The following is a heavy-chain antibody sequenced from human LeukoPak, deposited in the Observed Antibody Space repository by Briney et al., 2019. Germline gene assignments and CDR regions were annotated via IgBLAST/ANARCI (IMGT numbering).Heavy chain of an antibody. Sequence: SETLSLTCAVSGGSICSSNWWSWVRQPPGKGLEWIGEIYHSGSTNYNPSLKRRVTISVDKSKNQFYLKLSSVTAADTAVYYCKSSIPEDYWGQGTLVTVSS. CDR1: GGSICSSNW. V-gene: IGHV4-4*02. D-gene: IGHD2-2*01. CDR2: IYHSGST. J-gene: IGHJ4*02. CDR3: KSSIPEDY.